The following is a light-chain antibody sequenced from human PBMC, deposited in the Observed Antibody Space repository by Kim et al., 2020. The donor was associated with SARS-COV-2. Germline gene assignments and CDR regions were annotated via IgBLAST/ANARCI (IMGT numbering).Light chain of an antibody. Sequence: SASVGDRVTITCRASQSIISWLAWYQPKLGNAPRLLIYKASSLESWVPATFGRSGSGTEFSLTISSLQPDDFATYYCPQYNSYPYTFGQGTQLEI. CDR2: KAS. CDR3: PQYNSYPYT. J-gene: IGKJ2*01. V-gene: IGKV1-5*03. CDR1: QSIISW.